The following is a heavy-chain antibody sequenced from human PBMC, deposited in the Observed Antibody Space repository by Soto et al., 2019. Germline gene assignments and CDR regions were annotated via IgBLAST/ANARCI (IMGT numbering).Heavy chain of an antibody. V-gene: IGHV3-30*18. D-gene: IGHD6-19*01. CDR3: AKESSGWYYFDY. Sequence: VRSLRLSCAASGFTFSSYGMHWVRQAPGKGLEWVAVISYDGSNKYYADSVKGRFTISRDNSKNTLYLQMNSLRAEDTAVYYCAKESSGWYYFDYLGQGNLVTVS. CDR1: GFTFSSYG. CDR2: ISYDGSNK. J-gene: IGHJ4*02.